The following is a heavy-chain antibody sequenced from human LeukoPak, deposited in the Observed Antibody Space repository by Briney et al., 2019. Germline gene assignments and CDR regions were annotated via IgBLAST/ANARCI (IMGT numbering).Heavy chain of an antibody. CDR3: ARHVRKRGIAAAGSPGWFDP. Sequence: PSETLSLTCTVSGGSISSYYWSWIRQPPGKGLEWIGYIYYSGSTYFNPSLKSRVTISVDTSKNQFSLKLNSVTAADTAVYYCARHVRKRGIAAAGSPGWFDPWGQGTLVTVSS. V-gene: IGHV4-59*08. J-gene: IGHJ5*02. CDR2: IYYSGST. CDR1: GGSISSYY. D-gene: IGHD6-13*01.